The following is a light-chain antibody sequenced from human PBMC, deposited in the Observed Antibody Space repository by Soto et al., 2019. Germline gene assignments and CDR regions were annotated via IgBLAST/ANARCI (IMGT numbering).Light chain of an antibody. CDR2: GTS. CDR1: QNVSCSY. J-gene: IGKJ4*01. CDR3: QQYGSSALT. V-gene: IGKV3-20*01. Sequence: EIVLTQSPGTLSLSPGERTTLSCRASQNVSCSYLVWYQQRPGQPPRLLIYGTSNRAAGILDRFTGTGSGTDFTLTIYRLEPEDSAVYYCQQYGSSALTFGGGTKV.